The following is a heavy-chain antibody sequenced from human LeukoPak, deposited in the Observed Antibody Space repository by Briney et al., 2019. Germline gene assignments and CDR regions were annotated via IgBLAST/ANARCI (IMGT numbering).Heavy chain of an antibody. J-gene: IGHJ6*02. D-gene: IGHD3-22*01. CDR1: GFTFITYA. V-gene: IGHV3-23*01. CDR2: ISGSGGGT. Sequence: PGGSLRLSCAASGFTFITYAMSWVRQAPGKGLEWVSAISGSGGGTYYADSVKGRFTISRDNSKNTLYLQMSSLRAEDTAIYYCANGLTNSGYHWDSYYYALDVWGQGTTVTVSS. CDR3: ANGLTNSGYHWDSYYYALDV.